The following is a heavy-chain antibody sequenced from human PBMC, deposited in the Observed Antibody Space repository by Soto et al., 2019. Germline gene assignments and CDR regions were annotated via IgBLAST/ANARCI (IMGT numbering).Heavy chain of an antibody. J-gene: IGHJ4*02. Sequence: QVQLQQWGAGLLKPSETLSLNCAVTGGSLSGYYWRWIRQPPGKGLEWIGEVKDGGHTNYSPSLRGRVTISSDTSNNQFSLRLNSVTADTGVYYCARGQEGVVATHWDQGSLVTVSS. CDR2: VKDGGHT. D-gene: IGHD5-12*01. CDR3: ARGQEGVVATH. CDR1: GGSLSGYY. V-gene: IGHV4-34*01.